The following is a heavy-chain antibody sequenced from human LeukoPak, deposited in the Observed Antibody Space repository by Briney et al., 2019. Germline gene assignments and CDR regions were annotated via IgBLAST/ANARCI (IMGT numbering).Heavy chain of an antibody. CDR3: ARDPPPVVPAAPSGWFDP. J-gene: IGHJ5*02. Sequence: ASVTVSCKASGYTFTSYGISWVRQAPGQGLEWMGWISAYNGNTNYAQKLQGRVTMTADTSTSTAYMELRSLRSDDTAVYYCARDPPPVVPAAPSGWFDPWGQGTLVTVSS. CDR1: GYTFTSYG. CDR2: ISAYNGNT. V-gene: IGHV1-18*01. D-gene: IGHD2-2*01.